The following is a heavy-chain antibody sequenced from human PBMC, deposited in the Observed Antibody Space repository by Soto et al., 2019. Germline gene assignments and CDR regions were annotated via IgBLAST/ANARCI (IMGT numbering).Heavy chain of an antibody. CDR2: IKQDGSEK. CDR1: GFTFSNYW. J-gene: IGHJ4*02. V-gene: IGHV3-7*01. Sequence: PGGSLRLSCAASGFTFSNYWMSWVRQAPGMGLEWVANIKQDGSEKNYVDSVKGRFTISRDNAKNSLHLQMNSLRDEDTAVYYCATTQSFDYWGQGALVTVSS. CDR3: ATTQSFDY.